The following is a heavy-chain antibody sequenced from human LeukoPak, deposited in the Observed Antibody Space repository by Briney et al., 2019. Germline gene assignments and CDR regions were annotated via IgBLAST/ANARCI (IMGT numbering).Heavy chain of an antibody. Sequence: PSETLSLTCTVSGGSISSSTYYWGWIRQPPGKGPEWIGSIYYSGSTNYNPSLKSRVTISADTSKNQFSLKLSSVTAADTAVYYCARRRDSSGWSDFDYWGQGTLVTVSS. CDR2: IYYSGST. D-gene: IGHD6-19*01. V-gene: IGHV4-39*01. CDR3: ARRRDSSGWSDFDY. J-gene: IGHJ4*02. CDR1: GGSISSSTYY.